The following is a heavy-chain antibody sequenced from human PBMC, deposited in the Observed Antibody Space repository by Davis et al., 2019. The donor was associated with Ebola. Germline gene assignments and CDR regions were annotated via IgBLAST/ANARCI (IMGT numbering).Heavy chain of an antibody. CDR3: AKGISGSCYSGVDY. Sequence: PGGSLRLSCAASGFTFNIFDMHWVRQAPGRGLEWVAFVRSHGSDDHYADSVKGRFTISRDNSKNTLYLQMNSLRAEDTAVYYCAKGISGSCYSGVDYWGQGTLVTVSS. J-gene: IGHJ4*02. D-gene: IGHD2-15*01. CDR1: GFTFNIFD. V-gene: IGHV3-30*02. CDR2: VRSHGSDD.